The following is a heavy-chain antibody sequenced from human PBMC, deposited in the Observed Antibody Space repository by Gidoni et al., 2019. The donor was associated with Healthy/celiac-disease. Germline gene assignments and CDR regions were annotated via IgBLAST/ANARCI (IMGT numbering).Heavy chain of an antibody. CDR3: ARGLKKGIAAAGTGFGY. CDR1: GGSFRCFY. Sequence: QVQLQQWGAGLLQPSETLSLTCAVYGGSFRCFYWSWIRQPPGKELGWIGEITHSGSTNYNPSLKSRGTISVDTAKNQFSLKLSSVTAADTAVYYCARGLKKGIAAAGTGFGYWGQGTLVTVSS. V-gene: IGHV4-34*01. D-gene: IGHD6-13*01. J-gene: IGHJ4*02. CDR2: ITHSGST.